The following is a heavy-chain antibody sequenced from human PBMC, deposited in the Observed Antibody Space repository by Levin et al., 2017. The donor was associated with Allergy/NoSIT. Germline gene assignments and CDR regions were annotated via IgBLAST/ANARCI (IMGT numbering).Heavy chain of an antibody. D-gene: IGHD6-13*01. J-gene: IGHJ6*02. Sequence: ASVKVSCKASGYTFTSYGISWVRQAPGQGLEWMGWISAYNGNTNYAQKLPFLFTMTTDTSTSTAYMELRSLRSDDTAVYYCARDPPQQLVSWGLYYGMDVWGQGTTVTVSS. CDR2: ISAYNGNT. CDR1: GYTFTSYG. CDR3: ARDPPQQLVSWGLYYGMDV. V-gene: IGHV1-18*01.